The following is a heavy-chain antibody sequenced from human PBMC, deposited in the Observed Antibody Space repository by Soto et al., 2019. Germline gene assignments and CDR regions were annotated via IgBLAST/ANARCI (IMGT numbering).Heavy chain of an antibody. CDR1: GGSISSYY. CDR3: ARVNYDFWSPSDYYYMDV. V-gene: IGHV4-59*01. J-gene: IGHJ6*03. D-gene: IGHD3-3*01. CDR2: IYYSGSA. Sequence: SETLSLTCTVSGGSISSYYWSWIRQPPGKGLEWIGYIYYSGSANYTPSLKSRVTISVDTSKNQFSLKLSSVTAADTAVYYCARVNYDFWSPSDYYYMDVWGKGTTVTVSS.